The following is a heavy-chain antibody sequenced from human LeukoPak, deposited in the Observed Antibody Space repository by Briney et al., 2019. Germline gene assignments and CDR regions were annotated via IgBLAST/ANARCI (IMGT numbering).Heavy chain of an antibody. CDR3: ARLGKGLLRYSFDY. D-gene: IGHD3-16*01. V-gene: IGHV5-51*01. J-gene: IGHJ4*01. CDR2: IFPGDSTA. Sequence: GESLKISCEVSGYNINNYWIGWVRQIPGKGLEWMAIIFPGDSTATYNPSFQGQVSLSVDKSVSAAYLQWSSLQAWDTAIYYCARLGKGLLRYSFDYWGHGTLVTVAS. CDR1: GYNINNYW.